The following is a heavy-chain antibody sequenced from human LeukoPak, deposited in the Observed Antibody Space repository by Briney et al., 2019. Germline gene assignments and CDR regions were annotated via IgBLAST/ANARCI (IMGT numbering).Heavy chain of an antibody. CDR2: ICGSDAGT. CDR3: AKDAFEDSSGYLSVPAPYYFDY. Sequence: PGGSLRLSCAASVFTFNNYSMSGVRQAPGKGLEWVSGICGSDAGTYYAHSLKGGFTISRDNSKNTLYLQMNSLRAEDTAVYYCAKDAFEDSSGYLSVPAPYYFDYWGQGNLVTVSS. V-gene: IGHV3-23*01. D-gene: IGHD3-22*01. CDR1: VFTFNNYS. J-gene: IGHJ4*02.